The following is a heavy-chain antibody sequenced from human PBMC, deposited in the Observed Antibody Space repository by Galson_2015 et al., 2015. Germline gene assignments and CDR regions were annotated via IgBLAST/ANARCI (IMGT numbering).Heavy chain of an antibody. Sequence: QSGAEVKKPGESLKISCKGSGYSFPSYWIGWVRQMPGKGLEWMGIIYPGDSDTRYSPSFQGQVTISADKSISTAYLQWSSLKASDTAMYYCARSSGLLWFGELSPGGWFDPWGQGTLVTVSS. J-gene: IGHJ5*02. CDR1: GYSFPSYW. CDR3: ARSSGLLWFGELSPGGWFDP. V-gene: IGHV5-51*01. D-gene: IGHD3-10*01. CDR2: IYPGDSDT.